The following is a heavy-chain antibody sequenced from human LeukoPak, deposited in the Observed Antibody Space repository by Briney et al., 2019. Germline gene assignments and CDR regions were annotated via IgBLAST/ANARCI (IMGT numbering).Heavy chain of an antibody. CDR2: IWYDGSHK. CDR3: ARSLMVRGAINWLDP. J-gene: IGHJ5*02. D-gene: IGHD3-10*01. CDR1: GFSFSSSG. Sequence: GRSLRLSCAASGFSFSSSGMHWVRQAPGKGLEWVAVIWYDGSHKYYADSVKGRFTISRDNSKNTMYLQMSSLRVEDTAVYYCARSLMVRGAINWLDPWGQGTLVTVSS. V-gene: IGHV3-33*01.